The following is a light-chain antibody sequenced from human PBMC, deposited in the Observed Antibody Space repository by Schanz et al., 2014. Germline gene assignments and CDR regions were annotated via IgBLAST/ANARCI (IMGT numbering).Light chain of an antibody. J-gene: IGLJ3*02. CDR2: SYY. CDR3: AAWDDSLSGPV. CDR1: SSNIGNNY. Sequence: QSVLTQPPSVSAAPGQKVTISCSGSSSNIGNNYVSWYQQLPGTAPKLLVYSYYQRPSGVPDRFSDSKSGTSASLAISGLRFEDEADYFCAAWDDSLSGPVFGGGTKLTVL. V-gene: IGLV1-47*02.